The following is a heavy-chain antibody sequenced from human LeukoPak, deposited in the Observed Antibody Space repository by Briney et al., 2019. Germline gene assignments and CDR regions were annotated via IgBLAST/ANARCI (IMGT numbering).Heavy chain of an antibody. CDR2: IYYSGST. CDR1: GGSISSYY. CDR3: ARVATVTKTQYNWFDP. D-gene: IGHD4-17*01. V-gene: IGHV4-59*01. J-gene: IGHJ5*02. Sequence: PSETLSLTCTVSGGSISSYYWSWIRQPPGKGLEWIGYIYYSGSTNYNPSLKSRVTISVDTSKNQFSLKLSSVTAADTAVYYCARVATVTKTQYNWFDPWGQGTLVTVSS.